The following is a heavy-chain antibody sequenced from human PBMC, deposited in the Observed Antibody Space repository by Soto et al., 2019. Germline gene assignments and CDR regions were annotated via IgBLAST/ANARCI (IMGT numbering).Heavy chain of an antibody. D-gene: IGHD6-19*01. V-gene: IGHV4-34*01. CDR1: GGSFSPYF. Sequence: QVQLQQWDAGLLKPSETLSLTCAVYGGSFSPYFWSWIRQPPGKGLEWIGEINHSGSTNYNPSLTRRATLSVDTSKNQLSLKLTSVTAADTAVYYCARLASGWQYYYFDFWGRGTPVTVSS. CDR3: ARLASGWQYYYFDF. CDR2: INHSGST. J-gene: IGHJ2*01.